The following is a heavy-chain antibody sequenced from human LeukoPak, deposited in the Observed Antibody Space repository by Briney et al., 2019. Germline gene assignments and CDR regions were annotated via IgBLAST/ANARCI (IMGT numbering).Heavy chain of an antibody. CDR3: AIRRWDY. CDR1: GLTLSSYS. CDR2: ISSSSSPI. J-gene: IGHJ4*02. D-gene: IGHD4-23*01. V-gene: IGHV3-48*01. Sequence: GGSLRLSCAVSGLTLSSYSMNWVRLAPGKGLEWVSYISSSSSPIYYADSVKGRFTISRDNAKNSLYLQMNSLRAEDTAVYYCAIRRWDYWGQGTLVTVSS.